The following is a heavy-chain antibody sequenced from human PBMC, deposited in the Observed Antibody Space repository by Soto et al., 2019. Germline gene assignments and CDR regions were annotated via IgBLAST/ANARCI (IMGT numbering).Heavy chain of an antibody. J-gene: IGHJ6*02. CDR2: IAYDGSNA. D-gene: IGHD2-15*01. Sequence: QVQLVESGGGVVQPRGSLSVSWAASGFTFRNYAMHWVRQAPGNGLECLAVIAYDGSNAFYRDSVKGRFTISRDNSKNTLYLHMNSLRSEDTGVYYCARGDREDILVVVGARPGEYGIDIWGQGTTVTVSS. CDR3: ARGDREDILVVVGARPGEYGIDI. V-gene: IGHV3-30-3*01. CDR1: GFTFRNYA.